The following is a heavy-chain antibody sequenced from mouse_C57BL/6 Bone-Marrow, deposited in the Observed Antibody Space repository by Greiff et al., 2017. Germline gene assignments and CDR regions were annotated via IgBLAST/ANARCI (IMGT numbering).Heavy chain of an antibody. V-gene: IGHV1-9*01. CDR1: GYTFTGYW. J-gene: IGHJ1*03. D-gene: IGHD2-2*01. CDR3: ARGDYGYDGPCWYFDV. Sequence: QVQLQQSGAELMKPGASVKLSCKATGYTFTGYWIEWVKQRPGHGLEWIGEILPGSGSTNYNEKFKGKATFTADTSSNTAYMQLSSLTTEDSAIYYCARGDYGYDGPCWYFDVWGTGTTVTVSS. CDR2: ILPGSGST.